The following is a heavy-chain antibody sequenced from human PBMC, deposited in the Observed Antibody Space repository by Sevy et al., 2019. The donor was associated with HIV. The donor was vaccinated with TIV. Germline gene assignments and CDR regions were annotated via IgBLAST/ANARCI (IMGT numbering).Heavy chain of an antibody. CDR1: GDSISSSSYY. V-gene: IGHV4-39*01. D-gene: IGHD6-13*01. CDR3: TRTVAAGGETYYYYYALDV. J-gene: IGHJ6*02. CDR2: ISYSGNA. Sequence: SQTLSLTCTVSGDSISSSSYYWGWIRQPPGKGLEWSGNISYSGNAYYNPSLKSRVSMSIDTSNNQFSLNLSSVTAADTAVYYCTRTVAAGGETYYYYYALDVWVQGTTVTVSS.